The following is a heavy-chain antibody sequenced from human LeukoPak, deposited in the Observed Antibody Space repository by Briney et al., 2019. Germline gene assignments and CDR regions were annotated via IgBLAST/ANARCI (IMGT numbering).Heavy chain of an antibody. V-gene: IGHV3-21*01. CDR2: ISSSSSSI. CDR3: ARDNMGFDY. J-gene: IGHJ4*02. CDR1: GFTFSSYS. D-gene: IGHD2/OR15-2a*01. Sequence: GGSLRLSCAASGFTFSSYSMNWVRQAPGKGLEWVSSISSSSSSIYYADSVKGRFTISRDNAKNSLYLQMNSLRAEDTAVYYCARDNMGFDYWGQGTLVTVYS.